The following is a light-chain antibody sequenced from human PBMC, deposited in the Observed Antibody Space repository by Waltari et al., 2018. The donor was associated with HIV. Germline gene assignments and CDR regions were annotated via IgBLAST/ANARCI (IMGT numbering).Light chain of an antibody. J-gene: IGLJ3*02. CDR3: QAWDSSTWV. CDR2: QDT. Sequence: SYELTQPPSVSVSPGQTASITCSGDNLGKKYATWYKRKPGQSPVVVIYQDTKRPSGIPERFSGSNSGNTATLTISGTQAMDEADYYCQAWDSSTWVFGGGTMLTVL. V-gene: IGLV3-1*01. CDR1: NLGKKY.